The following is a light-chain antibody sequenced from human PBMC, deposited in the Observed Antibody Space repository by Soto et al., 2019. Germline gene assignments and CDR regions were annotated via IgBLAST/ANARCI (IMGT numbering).Light chain of an antibody. CDR2: EVT. V-gene: IGLV2-8*01. CDR1: SSEVGAYDY. Sequence: QSVRTQPPSASGSPRQAGPISYTGNSSEVGAYDYVSWYQQHPGEAPNLMIYEVTKRPSGVPDRLSGSKSGNTASLTVSGLQTEDEADYYCSSFARSNNFVFGTGTSSPS. J-gene: IGLJ1*01. CDR3: SSFARSNNFV.